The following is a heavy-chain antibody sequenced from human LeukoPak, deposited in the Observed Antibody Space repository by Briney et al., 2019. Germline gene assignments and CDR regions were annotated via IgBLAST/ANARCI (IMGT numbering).Heavy chain of an antibody. Sequence: GGSLRLSCAASGFTFDDYAMHWVRQAPGKGLEWVSGISWNSGSIGYADSVKGRFTISRDNAKNSLYLQMNSLRAEDTALYYGAKEDGDYYYFDYWGQGTLVTVSS. V-gene: IGHV3-9*01. CDR1: GFTFDDYA. D-gene: IGHD4-17*01. J-gene: IGHJ4*02. CDR2: ISWNSGSI. CDR3: AKEDGDYYYFDY.